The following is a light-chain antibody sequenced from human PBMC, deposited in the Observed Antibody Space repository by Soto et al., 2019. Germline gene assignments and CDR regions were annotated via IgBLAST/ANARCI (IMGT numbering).Light chain of an antibody. V-gene: IGKV3-11*01. CDR3: QQRSNWPPWT. Sequence: ESVLTQSPASLSLSPGERATLCCRGSQSVSSYLAWYQQKPGQVPRLLIYDASNRAAGIPARFSGSGSGTDFTLTISSLEPEDFAVYYCQQRSNWPPWTFGQGTKVDIK. J-gene: IGKJ1*01. CDR1: QSVSSY. CDR2: DAS.